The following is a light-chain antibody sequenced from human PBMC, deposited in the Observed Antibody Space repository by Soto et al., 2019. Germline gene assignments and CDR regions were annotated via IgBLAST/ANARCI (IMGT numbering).Light chain of an antibody. J-gene: IGLJ1*01. CDR2: EVS. Sequence: QSVLTQPASVSGSPGRSITISCTGTSSDVGGYNYVSWYQQHPGKAPKLMIYEVSNRPSGVSNRFSGSKSGNTASLTISGLXAEDEANYYCSSYTSSSTLCVFGTGTRSPS. CDR3: SSYTSSSTLCV. CDR1: SSDVGGYNY. V-gene: IGLV2-14*01.